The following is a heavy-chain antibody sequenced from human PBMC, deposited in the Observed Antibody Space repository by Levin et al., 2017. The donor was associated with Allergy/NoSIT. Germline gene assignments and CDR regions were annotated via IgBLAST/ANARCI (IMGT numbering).Heavy chain of an antibody. CDR1: GYQFTSIG. J-gene: IGHJ4*02. Sequence: ASVKVSCQASGYQFTSIGISWVRQAPGQGLEWLGWISTYYGHTNYAPKFQGRVSLTTDASTNTTYMELRSLTSDDTAVYYCAREPSLNFDYWGQGTLLTVAS. CDR2: ISTYYGHT. V-gene: IGHV1-18*01. CDR3: AREPSLNFDY.